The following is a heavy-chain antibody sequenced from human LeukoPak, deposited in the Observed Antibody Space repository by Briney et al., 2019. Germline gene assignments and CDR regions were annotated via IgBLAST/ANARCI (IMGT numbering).Heavy chain of an antibody. CDR1: GGSINSHY. V-gene: IGHV4-59*11. CDR2: IYYSGST. Sequence: SETLSLTCTVSGGSINSHYWSWIRQPPGKGLEWIAYIYYSGSTNYNPSLKSRVTISVDTSKSQFSLKLTSVTAADTAVYYCARSPCSTTSCYLPVDYWGQGTLVTVSS. CDR3: ARSPCSTTSCYLPVDY. D-gene: IGHD2-2*01. J-gene: IGHJ4*02.